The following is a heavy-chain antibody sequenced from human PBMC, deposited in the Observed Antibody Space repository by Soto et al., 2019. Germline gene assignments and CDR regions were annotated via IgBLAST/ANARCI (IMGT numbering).Heavy chain of an antibody. CDR2: IIPIRGIT. CDR1: GGTFSSYT. J-gene: IGHJ6*02. Sequence: ASVKVSCKASGGTFSSYTISWVRQAPGQGLEWMGIIIPIRGITNYAQKFQGRVTMTRDTSTSTVYMELSSLRSEDTAVYYCARDHYYDSSGQSYYYYGMDVWGQGTTVTVSS. D-gene: IGHD3-22*01. V-gene: IGHV1-69*04. CDR3: ARDHYYDSSGQSYYYYGMDV.